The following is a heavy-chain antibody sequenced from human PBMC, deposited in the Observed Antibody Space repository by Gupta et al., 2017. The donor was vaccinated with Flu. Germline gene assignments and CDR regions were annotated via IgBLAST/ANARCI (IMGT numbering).Heavy chain of an antibody. V-gene: IGHV4-34*01. CDR3: ARDYDFWSGYSRYPRRFDP. CDR1: GGSFSGYY. Sequence: QVQLQQWGAGLLKPSETLSLTCAVYGGSFSGYYWSWIRQPPGKGLEWIGEINHSGSTNYNPSLKSRVTISVDTSKNQFSLKLSSVTAADTAVYYCARDYDFWSGYSRYPRRFDPWGQGTLVTVSS. CDR2: INHSGST. D-gene: IGHD3-3*01. J-gene: IGHJ5*02.